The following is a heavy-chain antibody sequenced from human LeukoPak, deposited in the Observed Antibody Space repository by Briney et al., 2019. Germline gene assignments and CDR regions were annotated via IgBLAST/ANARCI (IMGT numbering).Heavy chain of an antibody. V-gene: IGHV1-46*01. D-gene: IGHD7-27*01. CDR1: GYTFTSYY. Sequence: GASVKVSCKASGYTFTSYYVHWVRQAPGQGLEWMGIINPSGGSTSYAQKFQGRVTMTRDTSTSTVYMELSSLRSEDTAVYYCATTRLGIGSFDYWGQGTLVTVSS. CDR3: ATTRLGIGSFDY. CDR2: INPSGGST. J-gene: IGHJ4*02.